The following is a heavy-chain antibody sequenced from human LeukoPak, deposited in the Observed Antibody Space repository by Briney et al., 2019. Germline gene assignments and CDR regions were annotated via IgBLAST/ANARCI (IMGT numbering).Heavy chain of an antibody. CDR1: GFTFSSYW. CDR3: AKDTGRIAKHAFDI. J-gene: IGHJ3*02. CDR2: IKQDGSEK. D-gene: IGHD6-13*01. Sequence: GGSLRLSCAASGFTFSSYWMSWVRQAPGKGLEWVANIKQDGSEKYYVDSVKGRFTISRDNAKNSLYLQMNSLRAEDTALYYCAKDTGRIAKHAFDIWGQGTMVTVSS. V-gene: IGHV3-7*03.